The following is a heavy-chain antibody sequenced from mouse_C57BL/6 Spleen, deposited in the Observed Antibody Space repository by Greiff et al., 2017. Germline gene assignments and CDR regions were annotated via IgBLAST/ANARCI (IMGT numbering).Heavy chain of an antibody. J-gene: IGHJ2*01. CDR1: GYTFTSYW. V-gene: IGHV1-64*01. D-gene: IGHD1-1*01. CDR2: IHPNSGST. CDR3: ASPSLYYGSRTGFDY. Sequence: QVQLQQSGAELVKPGASVKLSCKASGYTFTSYWMHWVKQRPGQGLEWIGMIHPNSGSTNYNEKFKSKATLTVDKSSSTAYMQLSSLTSEDSAVYYCASPSLYYGSRTGFDYWGQGTTLTVSS.